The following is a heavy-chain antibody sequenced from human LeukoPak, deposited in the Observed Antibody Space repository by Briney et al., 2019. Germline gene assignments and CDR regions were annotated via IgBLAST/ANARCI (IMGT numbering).Heavy chain of an antibody. Sequence: SETLSLTCAVSGGSISSSNWWSWVRQPPGKGLEWIGEIYHSGSTNYNPSLKSRVTISVDKSKNQFSLKLSSVTAADTAVYYCARVRRDYDILTGYSPFDYWGQGTLVTVSS. CDR1: GGSISSSNW. CDR3: ARVRRDYDILTGYSPFDY. J-gene: IGHJ4*02. V-gene: IGHV4-4*02. D-gene: IGHD3-9*01. CDR2: IYHSGST.